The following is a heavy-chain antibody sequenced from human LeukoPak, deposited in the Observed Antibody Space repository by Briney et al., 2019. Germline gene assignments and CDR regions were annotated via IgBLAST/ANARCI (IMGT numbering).Heavy chain of an antibody. CDR1: GFTFDDYT. Sequence: GGSLRLSYAASGFTFDDYTMHWVRQAPGKTLEWVSLISWDGTTYYADSMKGRFTISRDNSKNSLYLQMDTLRSEDTAFYYCVKDLTYESSGSVFDYWGQGTLVTVSS. V-gene: IGHV3-43*01. CDR2: ISWDGTT. J-gene: IGHJ4*02. CDR3: VKDLTYESSGSVFDY. D-gene: IGHD3-22*01.